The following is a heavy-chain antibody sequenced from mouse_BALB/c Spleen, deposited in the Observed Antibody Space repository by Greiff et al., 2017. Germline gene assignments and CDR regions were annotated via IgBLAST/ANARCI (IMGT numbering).Heavy chain of an antibody. D-gene: IGHD2-10*02. CDR3: ARGARYGSHFDY. CDR2: IYPGDGDT. Sequence: VQLQQSGAELARPGASVKLSCKASGYTFTSYWMQWVKQRPGQGLEWIGAIYPGDGDTRYTQKFKGKATLTADKSSSTAYMQLSSLASEDSAVYYCARGARYGSHFDYWGQGTTLTVSS. CDR1: GYTFTSYW. J-gene: IGHJ2*01. V-gene: IGHV1-87*01.